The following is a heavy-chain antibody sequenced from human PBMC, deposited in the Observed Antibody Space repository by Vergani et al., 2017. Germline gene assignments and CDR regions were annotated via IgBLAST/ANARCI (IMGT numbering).Heavy chain of an antibody. D-gene: IGHD4-23*01. CDR3: ARDPLVYGGIPYYFDY. J-gene: IGHJ4*02. CDR1: GYTFTSYA. CDR2: ISYDGSNK. V-gene: IGHV3-30*01. Sequence: QVQLVQSGAEVKKPGASVKVSCKASGYTFTSYAMHWVRQAPGKGLEWVAVISYDGSNKYYADSVKGRFTISRDNSKNTLYLQMNSLRAEDTAVYYCARDPLVYGGIPYYFDYWGQGTLVTVSS.